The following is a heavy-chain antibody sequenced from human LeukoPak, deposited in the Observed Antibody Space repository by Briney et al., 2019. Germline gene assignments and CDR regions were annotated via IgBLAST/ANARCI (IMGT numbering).Heavy chain of an antibody. Sequence: ASETLSLTCTVSGVSISSYYWSWLPQPPGKGLEGIGYIYYSGSTNYNPSLKSRVTISVDTSKNQFSLKLSSVTAADTAVYYCARVVGYYDSSGYPDYWGQGTLVTVSS. J-gene: IGHJ4*02. V-gene: IGHV4-59*01. CDR3: ARVVGYYDSSGYPDY. D-gene: IGHD3-22*01. CDR2: IYYSGST. CDR1: GVSISSYY.